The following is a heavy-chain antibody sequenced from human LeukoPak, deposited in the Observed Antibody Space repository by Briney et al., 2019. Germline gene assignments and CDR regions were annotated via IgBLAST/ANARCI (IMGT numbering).Heavy chain of an antibody. J-gene: IGHJ4*02. Sequence: PSETLSLTCAVSGYSISSASYWGWIRQPPGKGLEWIGSISPSGNTYYNPPLKSRISISLDTSKNQFSLKLTSMTAADTAFYYCARRAYSDLYFDSWGQGTLVTVSS. D-gene: IGHD4-11*01. CDR1: GYSISSASY. CDR2: ISPSGNT. V-gene: IGHV4-38-2*01. CDR3: ARRAYSDLYFDS.